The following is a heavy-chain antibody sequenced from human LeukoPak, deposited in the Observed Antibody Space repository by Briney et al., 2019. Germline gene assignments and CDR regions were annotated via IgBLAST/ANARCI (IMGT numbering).Heavy chain of an antibody. J-gene: IGHJ4*02. Sequence: GGSLRLSCVASGFAFSDYGMDRVRQAPGKGLEWVAVISPDGSRTYYADSVKGRFTISRDNSKNTLYLQMNSLRAEDTAVYSCVRDPAFGELLSCFDYWGQGTLVTVSS. CDR1: GFAFSDYG. CDR2: ISPDGSRT. V-gene: IGHV3-30*03. CDR3: VRDPAFGELLSCFDY. D-gene: IGHD3-10*01.